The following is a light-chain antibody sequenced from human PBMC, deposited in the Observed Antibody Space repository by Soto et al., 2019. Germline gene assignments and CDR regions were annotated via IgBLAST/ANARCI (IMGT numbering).Light chain of an antibody. CDR3: CSYAGSYTLV. CDR2: DVS. CDR1: SSDVGAYNY. J-gene: IGLJ3*02. V-gene: IGLV2-11*01. Sequence: QSVLTQPRSVSGSPGQSVTISCTGTSSDVGAYNYVSWYQHHPGKAPKLMIDDVSKRPSGVPDRFSGSKSGNTASLTISGLQAEDEADYYCCSYAGSYTLVFGGGTKVTVL.